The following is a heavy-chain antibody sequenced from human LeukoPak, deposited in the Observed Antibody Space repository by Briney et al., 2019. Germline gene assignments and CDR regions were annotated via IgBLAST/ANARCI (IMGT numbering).Heavy chain of an antibody. CDR3: AKDFSTVPFDY. V-gene: IGHV3-48*03. D-gene: IGHD4-17*01. CDR1: GFTFSSYE. CDR2: ISSSGNTK. J-gene: IGHJ4*02. Sequence: GGSLRLSCAASGFTFSSYEMNWVRQAPGKGLEWVSYISSSGNTKYYADSVKGRFTISRDNSKNTLYLQMNSLRAEDTAVYYCAKDFSTVPFDYWGQGTLVTVSS.